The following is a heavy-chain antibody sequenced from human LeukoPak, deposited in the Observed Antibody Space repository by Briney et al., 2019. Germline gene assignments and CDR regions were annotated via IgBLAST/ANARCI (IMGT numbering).Heavy chain of an antibody. CDR2: FDPEDGET. J-gene: IGHJ3*02. Sequence: ASVKVSCKVSGYTLTELSMHWVRQAPGKGLEWMGGFDPEDGETIYAQKFQGRVTITADESTSTAYMELSSLRSEDTAVYYCARGGRASDYGDYEGQDAFDIWGQGTMVTVSS. CDR1: GYTLTELS. V-gene: IGHV1-24*01. CDR3: ARGGRASDYGDYEGQDAFDI. D-gene: IGHD4-17*01.